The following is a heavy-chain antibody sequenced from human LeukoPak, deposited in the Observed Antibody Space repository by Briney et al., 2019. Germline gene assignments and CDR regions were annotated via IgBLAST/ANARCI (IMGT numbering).Heavy chain of an antibody. V-gene: IGHV3-30*18. CDR1: GFTFSSYG. CDR2: ISYDGSNK. J-gene: IGHJ6*02. Sequence: PGGSLRLSCAASGFTFSSYGMHWVRQAPGKGLEWVAVISYDGSNKYYADSVKGRFTISRDNSKNTLYLQMNSLRAEDTAVYYCAKDGDIVVVPAAMYHYYYGMDVWGQGTTVTVPS. CDR3: AKDGDIVVVPAAMYHYYYGMDV. D-gene: IGHD2-2*01.